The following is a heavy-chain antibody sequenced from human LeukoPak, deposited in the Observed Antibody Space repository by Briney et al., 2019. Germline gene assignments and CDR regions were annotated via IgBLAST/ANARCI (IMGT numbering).Heavy chain of an antibody. CDR2: INPNSGGT. V-gene: IGHV1-2*02. CDR3: ARHAGAYYGGNSGVLYY. CDR1: GYTFTGYY. J-gene: IGHJ4*02. D-gene: IGHD4-23*01. Sequence: ASVKVSCKASGYTFTGYYMHWVRQAPGQGLEWMGWINPNSGGTNYAQKFQGRVTMTRDTSISTAYMELSRLRSDDTAVYYCARHAGAYYGGNSGVLYYWGQGTLVTVSS.